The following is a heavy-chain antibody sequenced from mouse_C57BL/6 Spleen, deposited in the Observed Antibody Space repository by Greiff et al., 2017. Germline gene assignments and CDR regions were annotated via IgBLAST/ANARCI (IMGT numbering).Heavy chain of an antibody. D-gene: IGHD1-1*01. Sequence: VQLQQSGAELVKPGASVKISCKASGYAFSSYWMNWVKQRPGKGLEWIGQIYPGDGDTNSNGKFKGKATLTADKSSSTAYMQLSSLTSEDSAVYFCARADYYGSRGYFDYWGQGTTLTVSS. J-gene: IGHJ2*01. CDR3: ARADYYGSRGYFDY. CDR1: GYAFSSYW. CDR2: IYPGDGDT. V-gene: IGHV1-80*01.